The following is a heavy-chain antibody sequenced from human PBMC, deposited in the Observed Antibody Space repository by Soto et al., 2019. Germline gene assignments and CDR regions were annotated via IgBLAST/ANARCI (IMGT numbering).Heavy chain of an antibody. Sequence: QVQLVQSGAEVQKPGSSVKVSCKASGGTFSSYAISWVRQAPGQGLEWMGGIIPIFGTANYAQKFQGRVTITADKSTSTAYMELSSLRSEDTAVYYCARANYDILTGYYLYYYYGMDVWGQGTTVTVSS. J-gene: IGHJ6*02. CDR1: GGTFSSYA. CDR2: IIPIFGTA. V-gene: IGHV1-69*06. D-gene: IGHD3-9*01. CDR3: ARANYDILTGYYLYYYYGMDV.